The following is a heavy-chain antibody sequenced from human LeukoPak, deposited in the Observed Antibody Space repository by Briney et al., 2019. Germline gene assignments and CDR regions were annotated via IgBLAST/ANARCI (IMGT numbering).Heavy chain of an antibody. D-gene: IGHD3-10*01. Sequence: PSETLSLTCTVSGGSISSYYWSWIRQPPGKGLERIGYIYYSGSTNYNPSPKSRVTISVDTSKNQFSLKLSSVTAADTAVYYCARETTMVPGDYWGQGTLVTVSS. J-gene: IGHJ4*02. CDR2: IYYSGST. CDR3: ARETTMVPGDY. CDR1: GGSISSYY. V-gene: IGHV4-59*01.